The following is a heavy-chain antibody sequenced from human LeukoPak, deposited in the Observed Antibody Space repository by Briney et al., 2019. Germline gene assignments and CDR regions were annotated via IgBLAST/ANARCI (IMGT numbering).Heavy chain of an antibody. CDR1: GGSISSGDYY. Sequence: SQTLSLTCTVSGGSISSGDYYWSWIRQPPGKGLEWIGEINHSGSTNYNPSLKSRVTISVDTSKNQFSLKLSSVTAADAAVYYCARVALRQTIPAAKKKNWFDPWGQGTLVTVSS. V-gene: IGHV4-30-4*08. CDR3: ARVALRQTIPAAKKKNWFDP. D-gene: IGHD2-2*01. J-gene: IGHJ5*02. CDR2: INHSGST.